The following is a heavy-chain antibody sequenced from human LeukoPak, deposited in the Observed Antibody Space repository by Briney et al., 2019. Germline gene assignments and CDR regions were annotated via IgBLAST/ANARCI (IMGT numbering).Heavy chain of an antibody. CDR2: ISSNGGST. J-gene: IGHJ4*02. CDR3: ARGGGYNYRNYYFDY. CDR1: GFTFSSYA. V-gene: IGHV3-64*01. D-gene: IGHD5-24*01. Sequence: PGGSLRLSCAASGFTFSSYAMRWVRQAPGKGLEYVSAISSNGGSTYYANSVKGRFTISRDNSKNTLYLQMGSLRAEDMAVYYCARGGGYNYRNYYFDYWGQGTLVTVSS.